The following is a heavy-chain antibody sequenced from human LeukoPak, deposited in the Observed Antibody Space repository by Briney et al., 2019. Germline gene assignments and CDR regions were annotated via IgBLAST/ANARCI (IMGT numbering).Heavy chain of an antibody. V-gene: IGHV3-74*01. CDR1: GFTFSSYW. CDR2: ISSDGSST. Sequence: PGGSLRLSCAASGFTFSSYWMHWVRQAPGEGLLWVSRISSDGSSTTYADSVKGRFTISRDNAKNTLYLQMNSLRAEDTAVYYCARGRYYAMDVWGQGTTVTVSS. CDR3: ARGRYYAMDV. J-gene: IGHJ6*02.